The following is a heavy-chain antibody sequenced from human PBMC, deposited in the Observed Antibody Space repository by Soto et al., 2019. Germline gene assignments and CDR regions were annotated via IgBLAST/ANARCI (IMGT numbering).Heavy chain of an antibody. CDR2: AYYRSRWYN. J-gene: IGHJ6*03. CDR1: GDSVSSNSAA. Sequence: SQTLSLTCAISGDSVSSNSAAWNWIRLSPSRGLEWLARAYYRSRWYNDYAVSVRSRITVNPDTSKNQFSLQLTSVTPEDTAVYYCAGTSSHQWYYMDVWGKGTTVTVSS. CDR3: AGTSSHQWYYMDV. V-gene: IGHV6-1*01. D-gene: IGHD1-7*01.